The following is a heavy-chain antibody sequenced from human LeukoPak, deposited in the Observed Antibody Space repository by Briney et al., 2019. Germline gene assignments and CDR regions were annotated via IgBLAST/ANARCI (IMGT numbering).Heavy chain of an antibody. CDR2: IIPLFGIV. CDR1: GGTFSSHT. Sequence: ASVTVSCKASGGTFSSHTISWVRQAPEQGLEWMGRIIPLFGIVNYAQKFQHRVTITADKSTSTAYMEVSSLRSEDTAVYSCARIPSGDVDTAMVMYYHYGMDVWGQGTTVTVSS. CDR3: ARIPSGDVDTAMVMYYHYGMDV. V-gene: IGHV1-69*02. J-gene: IGHJ6*02. D-gene: IGHD5-18*01.